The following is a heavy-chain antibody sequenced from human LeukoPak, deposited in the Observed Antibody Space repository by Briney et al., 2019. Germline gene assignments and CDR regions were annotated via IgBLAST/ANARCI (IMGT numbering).Heavy chain of an antibody. D-gene: IGHD1-1*01. J-gene: IGHJ3*02. Sequence: QPSETLSLTCTVSGGSISSYYWSWIRQPPGKGLEWIGYIYYSGSTNYNPSLKSRVTISVDTSKNQFSLKLSSVTAADTAVYYCARDTWALVGWNLGPRAFDIWGQGTMVTVSS. CDR1: GGSISSYY. CDR2: IYYSGST. V-gene: IGHV4-59*01. CDR3: ARDTWALVGWNLGPRAFDI.